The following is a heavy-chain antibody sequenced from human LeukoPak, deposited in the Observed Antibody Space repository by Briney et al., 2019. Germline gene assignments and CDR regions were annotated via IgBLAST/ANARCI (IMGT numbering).Heavy chain of an antibody. D-gene: IGHD1-7*01. CDR1: GFTFSSYS. CDR2: ISSSSSYI. Sequence: PGGSLGLSCAASGFTFSSYSMNWVRQAPGKGLEWVSSISSSSSYIYYADSVKGRFTISRVNAKNSLYLQMNSLRAEDTAVYYCAIISNWNYEVGYWGQGTLVTVSS. V-gene: IGHV3-21*01. J-gene: IGHJ4*02. CDR3: AIISNWNYEVGY.